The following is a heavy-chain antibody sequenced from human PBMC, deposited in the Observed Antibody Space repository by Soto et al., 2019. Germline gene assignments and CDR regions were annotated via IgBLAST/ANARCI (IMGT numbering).Heavy chain of an antibody. Sequence: ASVKVSCKASGYTFTGYYMHWVRQAPGQGLEWMGWINPNSGGTNYAQKFQGRVTMTRDTSISTAYMELSRLRSDDTAVYYCARERQITMIVVEYHYYYYGMDAWGQGTTVTVSS. CDR3: ARERQITMIVVEYHYYYYGMDA. D-gene: IGHD3-22*01. J-gene: IGHJ6*02. CDR1: GYTFTGYY. V-gene: IGHV1-2*02. CDR2: INPNSGGT.